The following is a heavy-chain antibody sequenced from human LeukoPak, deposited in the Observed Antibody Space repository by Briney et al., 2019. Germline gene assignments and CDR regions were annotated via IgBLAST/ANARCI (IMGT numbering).Heavy chain of an antibody. V-gene: IGHV1-18*01. CDR2: ISAHNGNT. D-gene: IGHD3-3*02. CDR3: ARDRIFGVVPDAFDI. J-gene: IGHJ3*02. CDR1: GYTFTSYG. Sequence: GASVKVSCKASGYTFTSYGISWVRQAPGQGLEWMGWISAHNGNTNYAQKLQGRVTMTTDTSTSTAYMELRSLRSDDTAVYYCARDRIFGVVPDAFDIWGQGTMVTVSS.